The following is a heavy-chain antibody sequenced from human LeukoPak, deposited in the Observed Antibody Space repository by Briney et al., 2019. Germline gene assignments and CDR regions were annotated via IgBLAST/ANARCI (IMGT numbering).Heavy chain of an antibody. V-gene: IGHV1-2*02. CDR3: AGFLFKGMDYFDY. D-gene: IGHD2/OR15-2a*01. Sequence: ASVKVSCKASGYTFTGYYMHWVRQAPGQGLEWMGCINPNSGDTNYAQNFQGRVTMTRDTSISTAYMELSRLRSDDTAVYYCAGFLFKGMDYFDYWGQGTLVTVSA. CDR1: GYTFTGYY. CDR2: INPNSGDT. J-gene: IGHJ4*02.